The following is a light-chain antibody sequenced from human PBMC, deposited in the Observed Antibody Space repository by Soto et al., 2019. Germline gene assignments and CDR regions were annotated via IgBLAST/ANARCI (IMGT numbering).Light chain of an antibody. V-gene: IGKV1-39*01. CDR1: HFSSPY. J-gene: IGKJ5*01. CDR2: TAS. Sequence: DLQMSQSPSSLSASLGDRVTIXXRAGHFSSPYVNWDQHKPGTAPKVXIYTASPLQRLGPSMFSGSGSGTDFTLTSSSLQPEDFATYYCQHSYSIFFTFGQGTRLEIK. CDR3: QHSYSIFFT.